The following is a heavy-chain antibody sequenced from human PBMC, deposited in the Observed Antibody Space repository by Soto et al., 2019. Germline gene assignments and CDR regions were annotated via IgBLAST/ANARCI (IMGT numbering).Heavy chain of an antibody. Sequence: QVQLQESGPGLVKPSQTLSLTCTVSGGSISSGRYFWSWIRQHPGKGLEWVGCISYSGSTYYSPSLRSRVTISVATSKNQFSLKMSSVTAADTAVYYCAREVVVAATPNWFDPWGQGTLVTVSS. CDR3: AREVVVAATPNWFDP. CDR2: ISYSGST. J-gene: IGHJ5*02. V-gene: IGHV4-31*03. D-gene: IGHD2-15*01. CDR1: GGSISSGRYF.